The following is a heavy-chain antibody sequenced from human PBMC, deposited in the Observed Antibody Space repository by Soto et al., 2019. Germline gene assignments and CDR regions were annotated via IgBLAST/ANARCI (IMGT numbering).Heavy chain of an antibody. J-gene: IGHJ4*02. Sequence: ASVKGSLKAACYNFINHHIHSGGPAPGQGLEWMGFINPFDGSATHAQKLQGRLIMTRDKSTSTVYMELSSLRSEDAAVYYCARDYLRSKPSLSYFDYWGQGALVTVSS. V-gene: IGHV1-46*04. CDR2: INPFDGSA. D-gene: IGHD3-10*01. CDR1: CYNFINHH. CDR3: ARDYLRSKPSLSYFDY.